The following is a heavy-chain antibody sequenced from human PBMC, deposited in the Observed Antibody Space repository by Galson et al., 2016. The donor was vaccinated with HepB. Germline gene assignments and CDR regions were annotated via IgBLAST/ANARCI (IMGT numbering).Heavy chain of an antibody. CDR1: GGSITNHNW. Sequence: ETLSLTCAVSGGSITNHNWWSWVRQPPGKGLEWIGEIFHSGSTNYNPSPKSRVTISVDTSKNQFSLKLTSVTAADTAVYYCARTEFGVVAAGTSVGCWGQGTLVTVSS. CDR3: ARTEFGVVAAGTSVGC. V-gene: IGHV4-4*02. J-gene: IGHJ4*02. D-gene: IGHD6-13*01. CDR2: IFHSGST.